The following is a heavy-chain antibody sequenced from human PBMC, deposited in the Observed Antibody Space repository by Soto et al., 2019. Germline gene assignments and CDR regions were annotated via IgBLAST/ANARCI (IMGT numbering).Heavy chain of an antibody. Sequence: QVQLQESGPGLVKPSQTLSLTCTVSGGSISSGGYYWSWIRQHPGKGLEWIGYIYYSGSTYYNPSLKSRVTISVDTSKNQFSLKLSSVTAADTAVYYCARVGYCSSTSCYVGWDYYYGMDVWGQGTTVTVSS. CDR2: IYYSGST. CDR1: GGSISSGGYY. J-gene: IGHJ6*02. D-gene: IGHD2-2*01. CDR3: ARVGYCSSTSCYVGWDYYYGMDV. V-gene: IGHV4-31*03.